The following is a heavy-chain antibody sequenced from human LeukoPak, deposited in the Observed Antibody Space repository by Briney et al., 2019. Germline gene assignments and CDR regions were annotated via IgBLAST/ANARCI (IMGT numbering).Heavy chain of an antibody. D-gene: IGHD2-8*01. J-gene: IGHJ4*02. CDR2: MNPKSGNT. CDR3: ARVNGLPDY. Sequence: GASVKVSCKASGYTFTSYDINWVRQATGQGLEWVGWMNPKSGNTGYAQKFQGKVTMTRDTSISTAYMAVSRLTFEDTAIYYCARVNGLPDYWGQGTLVTVSS. V-gene: IGHV1-8*01. CDR1: GYTFTSYD.